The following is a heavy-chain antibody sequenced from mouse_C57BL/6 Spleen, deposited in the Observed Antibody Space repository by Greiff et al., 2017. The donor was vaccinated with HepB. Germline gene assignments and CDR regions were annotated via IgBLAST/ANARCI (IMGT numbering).Heavy chain of an antibody. Sequence: VQLQQSGPELVKPGASVKISCKASGYSFTGYYMNWVKQSPEKSLEWIGEINPSTGGTTYNQKFKAKATLTVDKSSSTAYMQLKSLTSEDSAVYYCARRGITTVVAPYAMDYWGQGTSVTVSS. CDR3: ARRGITTVVAPYAMDY. CDR2: INPSTGGT. V-gene: IGHV1-42*01. D-gene: IGHD1-1*01. CDR1: GYSFTGYY. J-gene: IGHJ4*01.